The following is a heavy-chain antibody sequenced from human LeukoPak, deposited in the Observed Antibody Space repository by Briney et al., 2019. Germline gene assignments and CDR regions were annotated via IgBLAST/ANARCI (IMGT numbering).Heavy chain of an antibody. CDR3: AREYSSSRD. Sequence: SETLSLTCTVSGGSISSSSYYWGWIRQPPGKGLEWIGSVYYSGSTYYNPSLKSRVTISVDTSKNQFSLKLSSVTAADTAVYYCAREYSSSRDWGQGTLVTVSS. V-gene: IGHV4-39*07. J-gene: IGHJ4*02. CDR2: VYYSGST. CDR1: GGSISSSSYY. D-gene: IGHD6-13*01.